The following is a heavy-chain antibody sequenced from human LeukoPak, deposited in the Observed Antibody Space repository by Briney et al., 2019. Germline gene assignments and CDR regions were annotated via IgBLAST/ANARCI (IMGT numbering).Heavy chain of an antibody. Sequence: SETLSLTCTVSGGSISSYYWSWIRQPAGKGLEWIGRVYTSGSTNYNPSLKSRVTMSVDTSKNQFSLKLSSVTAADTAVYYCARDTNYYGSGTRFDYWGQGTLVTVSS. CDR3: ARDTNYYGSGTRFDY. J-gene: IGHJ4*02. V-gene: IGHV4-4*07. D-gene: IGHD3-10*01. CDR1: GGSISSYY. CDR2: VYTSGST.